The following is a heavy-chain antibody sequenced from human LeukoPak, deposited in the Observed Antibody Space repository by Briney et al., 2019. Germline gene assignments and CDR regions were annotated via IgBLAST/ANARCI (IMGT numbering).Heavy chain of an antibody. CDR1: GGSISSYY. Sequence: SETLSLTCTVSGGSISSYYWSWIRQPPGKGLEWIGYIYYSGSTNYNPSLKSRVTISVDTSKNQFSLKLSSVTAADTAVYYCARDNVDTAMVGGNWFDPWGQRALVTVSS. CDR3: ARDNVDTAMVGGNWFDP. J-gene: IGHJ5*02. CDR2: IYYSGST. V-gene: IGHV4-59*01. D-gene: IGHD5-18*01.